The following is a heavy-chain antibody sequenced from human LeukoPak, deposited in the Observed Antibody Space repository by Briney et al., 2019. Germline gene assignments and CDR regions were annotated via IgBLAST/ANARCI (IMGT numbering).Heavy chain of an antibody. V-gene: IGHV3-74*01. CDR2: IHNEGSST. J-gene: IGHJ4*01. D-gene: IGHD6-13*01. CDR1: GFTFSGYW. Sequence: GESVRLSCAASGFTFSGYWMHWVRQAPGKGLVWVARIHNEGSSTTYADSVKGRFTISRDNAKNTLYLQMNSLRAEDTAVYYCARGRYGSSYYHIDYWGEGTLVTVSS. CDR3: ARGRYGSSYYHIDY.